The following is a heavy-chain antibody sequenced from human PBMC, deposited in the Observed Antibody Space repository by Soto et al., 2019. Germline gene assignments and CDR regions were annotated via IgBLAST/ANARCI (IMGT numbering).Heavy chain of an antibody. J-gene: IGHJ4*02. CDR3: AKDMLKVYNWNVYSALFYFDY. D-gene: IGHD1-1*01. Sequence: GGSLRLSCAASGFTFSSYGMHWVRQAPGKGLEWVAVISYDGSNKYYADSVKGRFTISRDNSKNTLYLQMNSLRAEDTAVYYCAKDMLKVYNWNVYSALFYFDYWGQGTLVTVSS. CDR1: GFTFSSYG. CDR2: ISYDGSNK. V-gene: IGHV3-30*18.